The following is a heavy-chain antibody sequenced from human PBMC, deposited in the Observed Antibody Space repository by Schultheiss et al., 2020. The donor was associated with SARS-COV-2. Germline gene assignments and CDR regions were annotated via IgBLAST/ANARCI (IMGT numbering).Heavy chain of an antibody. J-gene: IGHJ4*02. D-gene: IGHD3-10*01. V-gene: IGHV3-48*02. CDR2: ISPSGTTT. CDR1: AFSFSSYG. CDR3: AREGFRGVAIDY. Sequence: GESLKISCAASAFSFSSYGMKWVRQAPGKGLEWVGYISPSGTTTYYTDSMKGRFTISRDNARNSLFLQMNSLRNEDTAVYYCAREGFRGVAIDYWGQGTLVTVSS.